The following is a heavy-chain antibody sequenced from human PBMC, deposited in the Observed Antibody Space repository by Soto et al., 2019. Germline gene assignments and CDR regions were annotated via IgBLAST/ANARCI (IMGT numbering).Heavy chain of an antibody. D-gene: IGHD2-15*01. CDR1: GYTFTSYA. V-gene: IGHV1-3*01. CDR2: INAGNGNT. J-gene: IGHJ4*02. Sequence: QVQLVQSGAEVKKPGASVKVSCKASGYTFTSYAMHWVRQAPGQRLEWMGWINAGNGNTKYSQKFQGRVTITRDTSASTAYRELSSLRSEDTAVYYCARGLGGWPDYWGQGTLGTVSS. CDR3: ARGLGGWPDY.